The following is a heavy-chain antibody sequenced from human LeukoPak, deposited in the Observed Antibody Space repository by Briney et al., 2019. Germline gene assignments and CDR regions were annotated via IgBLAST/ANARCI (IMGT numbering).Heavy chain of an antibody. Sequence: GASVKVSCKASGGIFSSYAISWVRQAPGQGLEWMGGIIPIFATPNYAQKFQGRVTITANESTSTAYMELSSLRSEDTAVYYCARTRVSGSYSKFDYWGQGTLVTVSP. CDR3: ARTRVSGSYSKFDY. J-gene: IGHJ4*02. D-gene: IGHD3-10*01. V-gene: IGHV1-69*13. CDR2: IIPIFATP. CDR1: GGIFSSYA.